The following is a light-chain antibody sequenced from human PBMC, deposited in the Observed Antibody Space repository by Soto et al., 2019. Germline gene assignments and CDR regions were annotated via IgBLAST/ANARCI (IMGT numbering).Light chain of an antibody. CDR3: GSYTSSSTSHV. V-gene: IGLV1-44*01. J-gene: IGLJ1*01. CDR1: SSNIGRDA. Sequence: QSVLTQPPSASGTPGQRVTISCSGGSSNIGRDAVNWYQLLPGTAPKLLIYSTNQRPSGVPDRFSASKSGTSASLAISGLQSEDEADYYCGSYTSSSTSHVFGTGTKLTVL. CDR2: STN.